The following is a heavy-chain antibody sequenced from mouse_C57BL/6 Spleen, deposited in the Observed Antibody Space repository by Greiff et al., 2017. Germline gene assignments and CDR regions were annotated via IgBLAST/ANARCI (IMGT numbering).Heavy chain of an antibody. CDR2: IYPGDGDT. CDR3: ARDYGSSPLGLGV. CDR1: GYAFSSSW. D-gene: IGHD1-1*01. Sequence: QVQLKQSGPELVKPGASVKISCTASGYAFSSSWMNWVQQRPGKGLECIGRIYPGDGDTNYNGTFKSKATLTADQSSSTAYMQLSSLTSEDSAVYFCARDYGSSPLGLGVWGTGTTVTVSS. V-gene: IGHV1-82*01. J-gene: IGHJ1*03.